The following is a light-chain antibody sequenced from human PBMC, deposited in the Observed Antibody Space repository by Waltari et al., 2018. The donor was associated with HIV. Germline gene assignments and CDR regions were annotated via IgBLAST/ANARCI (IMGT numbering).Light chain of an antibody. J-gene: IGLJ1*01. CDR1: NSDVGGWDY. Sequence: QSGLTQPRSVSGSPGQSVTLSCTGTNSDVGGWDYVSWHQHHPGRAPKLVIYDVRKRPAGVPNRFSASKSGNTASLTISGLQSEDEADYYCSSYAGAYTFVFGTGTKVTVL. CDR2: DVR. V-gene: IGLV2-11*01. CDR3: SSYAGAYTFV.